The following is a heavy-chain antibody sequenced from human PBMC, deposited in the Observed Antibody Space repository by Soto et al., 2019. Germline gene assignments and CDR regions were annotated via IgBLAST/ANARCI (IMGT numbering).Heavy chain of an antibody. V-gene: IGHV3-23*01. D-gene: IGHD6-19*01. CDR1: GFTFSSYA. J-gene: IGHJ4*02. Sequence: EVPLLESGGGLVQPGGSLRLSCAASGFTFSSYAMSWVRQAPGKGLEWVSVISGSGDSTYYAESVKGRLTISRDNSKNTLYLQMNSLRAEDTAVYNCAKRGAGHYFDYWGQGTLVTVSS. CDR3: AKRGAGHYFDY. CDR2: ISGSGDST.